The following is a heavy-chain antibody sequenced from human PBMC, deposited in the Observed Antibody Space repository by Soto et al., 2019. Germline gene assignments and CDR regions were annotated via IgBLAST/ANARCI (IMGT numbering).Heavy chain of an antibody. J-gene: IGHJ4*01. V-gene: IGHV2-5*02. CDR3: AHTFSSGTFDY. D-gene: IGHD6-19*01. Sequence: SCPTLVNTSQTLTLTCTFSGFSLITSGVAVAWIRQPPGKALECLALIYWDDDKRYRPSLQNRLTITKDTSTNQVALTMTNMGPVDTAKSYCAHTFSSGTFDYWGQGTLVTVSS. CDR2: IYWDDDK. CDR1: GFSLITSGVA.